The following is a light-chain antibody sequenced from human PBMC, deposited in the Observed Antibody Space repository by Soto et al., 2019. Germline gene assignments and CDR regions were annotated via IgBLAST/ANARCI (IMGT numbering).Light chain of an antibody. J-gene: IGKJ1*01. V-gene: IGKV1-39*01. Sequence: IQVTQSPSSLSASVGDRVTITCRASQGIRNDLGWYQQKPGKAPKLLIYAASSLQSGVPSRFSGSGSGTDFTLTISGLQPGDFATYYCQQSFSTLWTFGQGTKVDIK. CDR2: AAS. CDR3: QQSFSTLWT. CDR1: QGIRND.